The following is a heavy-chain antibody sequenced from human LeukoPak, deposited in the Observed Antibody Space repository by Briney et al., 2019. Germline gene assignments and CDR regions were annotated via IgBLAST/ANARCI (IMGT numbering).Heavy chain of an antibody. D-gene: IGHD2-2*01. CDR1: GGSINSGYY. CDR3: ARRRYCSSTSCYVRYFDY. V-gene: IGHV4-31*03. J-gene: IGHJ4*02. CDR2: IYYNGDT. Sequence: SETLSLTCTVSGGSINSGYYWSWLRQHPGRGLEWIGYIYYNGDTYYNPSLKSRITMSTDASKNQFSLRLSSVTAADTAVYYCARRRYCSSTSCYVRYFDYWGQGTLVTVSS.